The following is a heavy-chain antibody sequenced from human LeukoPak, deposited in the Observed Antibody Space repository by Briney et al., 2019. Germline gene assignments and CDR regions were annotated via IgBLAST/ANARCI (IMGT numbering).Heavy chain of an antibody. CDR1: GGSFSGYY. V-gene: IGHV4-34*01. J-gene: IGHJ4*02. D-gene: IGHD3-3*01. Sequence: SETLSLTCAVYGGSFSGYYWSWIRQPPGKGLEWIGEINHSGSTNYNPSLKSRVTISVDTSKNQFSLKLSSVTAADTAVYYCARSGAYYDFWSGYQTTPAFDYWGQGTLVTVSS. CDR2: INHSGST. CDR3: ARSGAYYDFWSGYQTTPAFDY.